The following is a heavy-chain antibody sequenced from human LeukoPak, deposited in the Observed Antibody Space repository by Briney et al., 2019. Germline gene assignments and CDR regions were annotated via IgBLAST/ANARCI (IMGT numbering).Heavy chain of an antibody. CDR3: ARDSGSYPPYFDY. Sequence: GGSLRLSCAASGFTFSSHGMHWVRQAPGKGLEWVAVIWYDGSNKYYADSVKGRFTISRDNSKNTLYLQMNSLRAEDTAVYYCARDSGSYPPYFDYWGQGTLVTVSS. CDR2: IWYDGSNK. D-gene: IGHD1-26*01. J-gene: IGHJ4*02. CDR1: GFTFSSHG. V-gene: IGHV3-33*01.